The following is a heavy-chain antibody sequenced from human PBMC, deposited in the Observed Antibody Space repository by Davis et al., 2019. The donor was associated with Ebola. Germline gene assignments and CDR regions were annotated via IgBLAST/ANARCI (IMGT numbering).Heavy chain of an antibody. V-gene: IGHV3-33*01. J-gene: IGHJ6*02. D-gene: IGHD3-9*01. CDR2: IWYDGSNK. CDR3: ARDLFDWLSPELYYYYYGMDV. CDR1: GFTFSSYG. Sequence: PGGSLRLSCAASGFTFSSYGMHWVRQAPGKGLEWVAVIWYDGSNKYYADSVKGRFTISRDNSKNTLYLQMNSLRAEDTAVYYCARDLFDWLSPELYYYYYGMDVWGQGTTVTVSS.